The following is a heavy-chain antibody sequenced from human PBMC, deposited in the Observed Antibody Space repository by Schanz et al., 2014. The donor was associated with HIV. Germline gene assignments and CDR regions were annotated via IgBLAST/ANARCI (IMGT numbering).Heavy chain of an antibody. CDR1: GFIFANHV. Sequence: EQLVESGGGVVQPGTSLRLSCTASGFIFANHVMHWVRQAPGKGLEWVSIISGGGGKTYYADSVKGRFTISRDSSKNTVYLQMNGLRAEDTAVYYCARDRSLGYNSGSIPFDYWGQGTLVTVSS. D-gene: IGHD6-19*01. J-gene: IGHJ4*02. CDR3: ARDRSLGYNSGSIPFDY. CDR2: ISGGGGKT. V-gene: IGHV3-23*04.